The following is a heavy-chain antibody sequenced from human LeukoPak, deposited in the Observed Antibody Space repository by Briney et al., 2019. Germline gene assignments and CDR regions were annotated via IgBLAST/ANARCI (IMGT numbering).Heavy chain of an antibody. J-gene: IGHJ5*02. CDR1: GGSFSGYY. CDR3: ARQDRLLISFDP. V-gene: IGHV4-34*01. Sequence: SETLSLTCAVYGGSFSGYYWSWIRQPPGKGLEWIGEINHSGSTNYNPSLKSRVTISVDTSKNQFSLKLSSVTAADTAVYYCARQDRLLISFDPWGQGTPVTVSS. D-gene: IGHD6-25*01. CDR2: INHSGST.